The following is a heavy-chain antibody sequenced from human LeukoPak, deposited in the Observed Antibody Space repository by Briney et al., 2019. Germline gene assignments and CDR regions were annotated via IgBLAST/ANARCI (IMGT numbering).Heavy chain of an antibody. D-gene: IGHD3-22*01. CDR2: IYCSGST. CDR3: ARYYDSSGYYYVAFPYGMDV. CDR1: GGSISSYY. J-gene: IGHJ6*02. Sequence: PSETLSLTCTVSGGSISSYYWSWIRQPPGKGLEWIRYIYCSGSTNYNPSLKSRVTISVDTSKNQFSLKLSSVTAADTAVYYCARYYDSSGYYYVAFPYGMDVWGQGTTVTVSS. V-gene: IGHV4-59*01.